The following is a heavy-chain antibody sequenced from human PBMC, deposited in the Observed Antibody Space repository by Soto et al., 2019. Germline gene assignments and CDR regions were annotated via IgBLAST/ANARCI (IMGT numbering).Heavy chain of an antibody. CDR3: AGPTARYYGMDV. Sequence: SVKVSCKASGFTFTSSAVQWVRQARGQRLEWIGWIVVGSGNTNYAQKFQERVTITRDMSTSTAYMELSSLRSEDTAVYYCAGPTARYYGMDVWGQGTTVTVSS. CDR2: IVVGSGNT. J-gene: IGHJ6*02. V-gene: IGHV1-58*01. CDR1: GFTFTSSA.